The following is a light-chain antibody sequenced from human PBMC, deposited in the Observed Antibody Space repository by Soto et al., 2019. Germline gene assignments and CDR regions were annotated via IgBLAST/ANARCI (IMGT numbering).Light chain of an antibody. Sequence: DIQLTQSPSFLSESVGDRVTFTCRASHGISSYLAWYQQRPGKAPKLLIYAASTLQSGVPSMFSGSGSGTEFNLTISSLQPEDFATYYCQQPNTYQYTFGEGTKLEIK. CDR1: HGISSY. J-gene: IGKJ2*01. CDR3: QQPNTYQYT. V-gene: IGKV1-9*01. CDR2: AAS.